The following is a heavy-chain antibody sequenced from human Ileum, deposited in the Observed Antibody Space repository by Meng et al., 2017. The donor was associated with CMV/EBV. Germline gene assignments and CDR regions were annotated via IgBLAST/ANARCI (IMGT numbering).Heavy chain of an antibody. CDR3: ARQRGYCSGGSCYHFDY. V-gene: IGHV4-30-4*08. CDR2: IYYSGST. D-gene: IGHD2-15*01. J-gene: IGHJ4*02. Sequence: QAQREDSGHGLVNPHKTLSLTCTVSCGSISSGDYYWSLIRQPPGKGLEWIGYIYYSGSTYYNPSLKSRVTISVDTSKNQFSLKLSSVTAADTAVYYCARQRGYCSGGSCYHFDYWGQGTLVTVSS. CDR1: CGSISSGDYY.